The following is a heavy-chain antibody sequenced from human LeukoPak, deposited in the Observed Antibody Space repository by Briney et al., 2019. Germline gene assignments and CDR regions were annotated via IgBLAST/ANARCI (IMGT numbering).Heavy chain of an antibody. CDR1: GYTFTGYY. J-gene: IGHJ3*02. V-gene: IGHV1-46*01. CDR2: INPSGGST. CDR3: ARIMSSGSYSGAFDI. Sequence: ASVKVSCKASGYTFTGYYMHWVRQAPGQGLEWMGIINPSGGSTSYAQKFQGRVTMTRDTSTRTVYMELSSLRSEDTAVYYCARIMSSGSYSGAFDIWGQGTMVTVSS. D-gene: IGHD1-26*01.